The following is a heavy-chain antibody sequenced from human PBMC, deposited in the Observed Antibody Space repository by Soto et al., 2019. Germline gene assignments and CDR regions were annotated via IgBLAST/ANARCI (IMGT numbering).Heavy chain of an antibody. V-gene: IGHV1-69*02. CDR1: GGTLSSNI. CDR3: ARIQPYAYVDY. CDR2: IIPILGIA. D-gene: IGHD3-16*01. J-gene: IGHJ4*02. Sequence: QVQLVQSGAEVKKPGSSEKVYCKASGGTLSSNIISWMRQAPGQGLEWMGRIIPILGIANYAQKFQDRVTITADKSTSTAYMELSSLRSADTAVYYCARIQPYAYVDYWVQGTLVTVSS.